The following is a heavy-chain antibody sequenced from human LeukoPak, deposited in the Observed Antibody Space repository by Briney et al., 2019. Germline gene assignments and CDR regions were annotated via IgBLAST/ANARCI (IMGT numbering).Heavy chain of an antibody. J-gene: IGHJ4*02. CDR3: ARGYDILTGYYT. V-gene: IGHV4-34*01. D-gene: IGHD3-9*01. CDR2: INHSGSI. Sequence: SETLSLTCAVYGGSFSGYYWSWIRQPPGKGLEWIGEINHSGSINYNPSPKSRVTISVDTSKNQFSLKLSSVTAADTAVYYCARGYDILTGYYTWGQGTLVTVSS. CDR1: GGSFSGYY.